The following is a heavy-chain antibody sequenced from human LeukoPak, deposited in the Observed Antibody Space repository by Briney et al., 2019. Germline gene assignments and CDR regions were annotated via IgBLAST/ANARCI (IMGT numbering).Heavy chain of an antibody. CDR3: ARGCSGGSCSPVYYYGMDV. CDR2: ISAYNGNT. CDR1: GYTFTSYG. Sequence: GASVKVSCKASGYTFTSYGISWVRQAPGQGLEWMGWISAYNGNTNYAQKLQGRVTMTTDTSTSTAYMELRSLRSDDTAVYYCARGCSGGSCSPVYYYGMDVWGQGTTVTVSS. V-gene: IGHV1-18*01. D-gene: IGHD2-15*01. J-gene: IGHJ6*02.